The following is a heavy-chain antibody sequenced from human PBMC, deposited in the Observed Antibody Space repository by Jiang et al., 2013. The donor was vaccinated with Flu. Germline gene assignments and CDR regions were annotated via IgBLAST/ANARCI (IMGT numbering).Heavy chain of an antibody. D-gene: IGHD6-19*01. CDR2: MNPNSGNT. CDR3: ASWVGSSIAVAGLSFDY. V-gene: IGHV1-8*01. J-gene: IGHJ4*02. Sequence: GWMNPNSGNTGYAQKFQGRVTMTRNTSISTAYMELSSLRSEDTAVYYCASWVGSSIAVAGLSFDYWGQGTLVTVSS.